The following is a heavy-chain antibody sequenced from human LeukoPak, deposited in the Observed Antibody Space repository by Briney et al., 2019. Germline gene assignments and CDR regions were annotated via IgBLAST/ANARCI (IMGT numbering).Heavy chain of an antibody. D-gene: IGHD3-22*01. Sequence: SVNVSCKASGGTFSSSAISWVRQAPGQGLEWMGGIIPIFGTANYAQKFQGRVTITADESTSTAYMELSSLRSEDTAVYYCARDYYDSSGYFYYFDYWGQGTLVTVSS. CDR3: ARDYYDSSGYFYYFDY. J-gene: IGHJ4*02. CDR2: IIPIFGTA. CDR1: GGTFSSSA. V-gene: IGHV1-69*13.